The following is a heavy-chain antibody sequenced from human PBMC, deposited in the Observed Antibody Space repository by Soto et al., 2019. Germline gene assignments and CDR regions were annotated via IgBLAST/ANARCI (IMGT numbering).Heavy chain of an antibody. CDR3: AKDSLMDFWSGYYTFDY. D-gene: IGHD3-3*01. CDR1: GFTFSSYA. Sequence: EVQLLESGGGLVQPGGSLRLSCAASGFTFSSYAMSWVRQAPGKGLEWVSAISGSGGSTYYADSVKGRFTISRDNSKNTLYLQMNSLRAEDTAVYYCAKDSLMDFWSGYYTFDYWGQGTLVTVSS. J-gene: IGHJ4*02. V-gene: IGHV3-23*01. CDR2: ISGSGGST.